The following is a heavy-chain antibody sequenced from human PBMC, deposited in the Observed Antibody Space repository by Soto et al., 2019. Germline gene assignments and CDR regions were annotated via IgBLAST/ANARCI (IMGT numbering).Heavy chain of an antibody. CDR1: GFTFSSYA. V-gene: IGHV3-30-3*01. CDR3: ARDVRYGDLDY. Sequence: GGSLRLSCAASGFTFSSYAMHWVRQAPGKGLEWVAVISYDGSNKYYADSVKGRFTISRDNSKNTLYLQMNSLRAEDTAVYYCARDVRYGDLDYWGQGTLVTVS. D-gene: IGHD4-17*01. J-gene: IGHJ4*02. CDR2: ISYDGSNK.